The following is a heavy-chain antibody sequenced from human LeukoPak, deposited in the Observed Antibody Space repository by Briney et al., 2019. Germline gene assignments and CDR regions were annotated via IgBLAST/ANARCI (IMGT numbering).Heavy chain of an antibody. J-gene: IGHJ5*02. D-gene: IGHD1-14*01. CDR3: ARGYNGANWFDP. V-gene: IGHV3-7*05. CDR2: IKQDGIEK. CDR1: GFTFSSYW. Sequence: GGSLRLSCAASGFTFSSYWMSWVRQAPGKGLEWVANIKQDGIEKYCMDFVKGRFTISRDNAKNSLYLQMNSLRAEDTAVYYCARGYNGANWFDPWGQGTLVTVSS.